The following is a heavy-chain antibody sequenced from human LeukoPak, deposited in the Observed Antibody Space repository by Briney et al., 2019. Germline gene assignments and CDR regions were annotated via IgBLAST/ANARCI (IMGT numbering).Heavy chain of an antibody. CDR3: AKEGEYSSSSEERGLDY. CDR2: IRYDGSNK. V-gene: IGHV3-30*02. Sequence: GGSLRLSCAASGFTFSSYGMHWVRQAPGKGLEWVAFIRYDGSNKYYADSVKGRFTISRDNSKNTLYLQMNSLRAEDTAVYYCAKEGEYSSSSEERGLDYWGQGTLVTVSS. D-gene: IGHD6-6*01. CDR1: GFTFSSYG. J-gene: IGHJ4*02.